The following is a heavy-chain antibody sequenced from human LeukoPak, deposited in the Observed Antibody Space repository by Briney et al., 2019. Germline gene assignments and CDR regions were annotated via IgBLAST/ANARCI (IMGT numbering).Heavy chain of an antibody. D-gene: IGHD3-22*01. J-gene: IGHJ4*02. CDR2: ISSSGSTI. Sequence: GGSLRLSCAASGFTFSSYEMNWVRQAPGKGLEWVSYISSSGSTIYYADSVKGRFTISRDNAKNSLYLQMNSLRAEDTAVYYCARDVPGSSYYDSFGYAFDYWGQGTLVTVSS. CDR3: ARDVPGSSYYDSFGYAFDY. CDR1: GFTFSSYE. V-gene: IGHV3-48*03.